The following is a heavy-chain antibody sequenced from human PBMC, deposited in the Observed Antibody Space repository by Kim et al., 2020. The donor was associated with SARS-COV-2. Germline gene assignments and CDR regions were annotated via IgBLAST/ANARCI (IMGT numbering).Heavy chain of an antibody. CDR3: ANPGGPSYSSTWSGGVDV. J-gene: IGHJ6*02. V-gene: IGHV3-30*18. D-gene: IGHD6-13*01. CDR1: GFTFSSYG. CDR2: ISNDGSSI. Sequence: GGSLRLSCAASGFTFSSYGMNWVRQAPGKGLEWVAVISNDGSSIYYADSVKGRFTISRDNSKNTLYLQMNSLRAEDTAVYYCANPGGPSYSSTWSGGVDVWGHGATLTVSS.